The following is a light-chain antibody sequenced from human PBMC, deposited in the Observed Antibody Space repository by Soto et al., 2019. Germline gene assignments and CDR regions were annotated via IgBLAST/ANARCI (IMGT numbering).Light chain of an antibody. CDR2: SNT. CDR3: ATWDGSLSGVV. CDR1: SSNIGTNY. V-gene: IGLV1-47*02. J-gene: IGLJ2*01. Sequence: QSVLTQPPSASGTPGQRVTISCSGSSSNIGTNYVYWYQKLPGAAPKLLIFSNTERPSGVPDRFSGSRSGTSACLAISGLRSEDEADYYCATWDGSLSGVVFGGGTQLTVL.